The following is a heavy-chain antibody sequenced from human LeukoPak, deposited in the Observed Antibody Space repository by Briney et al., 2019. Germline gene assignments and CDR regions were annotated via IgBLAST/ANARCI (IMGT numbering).Heavy chain of an antibody. Sequence: QAGGSLRLSCAASGFTFSSYAMTWVRQAPGKGLEWVSAISGSGGSTYYADSVKGRFTISRDNSKNTLYLQMNGLRAEDTAVYYCVKGPRELYDLLTGSNYWGQGTLVTVSS. V-gene: IGHV3-23*01. CDR3: VKGPRELYDLLTGSNY. J-gene: IGHJ4*02. D-gene: IGHD3/OR15-3a*01. CDR2: ISGSGGST. CDR1: GFTFSSYA.